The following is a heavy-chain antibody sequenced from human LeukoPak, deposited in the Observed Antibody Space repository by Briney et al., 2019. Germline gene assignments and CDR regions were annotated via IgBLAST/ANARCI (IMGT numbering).Heavy chain of an antibody. V-gene: IGHV3-23*01. D-gene: IGHD3-22*01. CDR1: GFTFSSYA. Sequence: PGGSLRLSCAASGFTFSSYAMSWVRQAPGKGLEWVSAISGSGGSTYHADSVKGRFTISRDNSKNTLYLQMNSLRAEDTAVYYCAKLSDYYDSSGFLVPFDYWGQGTLVTVSS. J-gene: IGHJ4*02. CDR3: AKLSDYYDSSGFLVPFDY. CDR2: ISGSGGST.